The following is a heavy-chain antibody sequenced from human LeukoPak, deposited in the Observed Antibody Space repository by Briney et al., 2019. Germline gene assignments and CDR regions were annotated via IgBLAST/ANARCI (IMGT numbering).Heavy chain of an antibody. J-gene: IGHJ4*02. Sequence: ASVKVSCKASGYTFTGYYMHWVRQAPGQGLEWMGWINPNSGGTNYAQKFQGRVTMTRDTSISTAYMELSRLRSDDTAVYFCARGYCSNTSCCFAPKSFDYWGQGTLVTVSS. CDR3: ARGYCSNTSCCFAPKSFDY. V-gene: IGHV1-2*02. CDR1: GYTFTGYY. CDR2: INPNSGGT. D-gene: IGHD2-2*01.